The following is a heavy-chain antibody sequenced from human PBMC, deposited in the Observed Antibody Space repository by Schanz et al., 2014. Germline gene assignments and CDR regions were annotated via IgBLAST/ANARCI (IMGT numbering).Heavy chain of an antibody. CDR1: GFTFSSHC. Sequence: EVQLVQSGGGLVQPGGSLRLSCAASGFTFSSHCMHWVRQDPGKGLVWVARINSVGSNTDYADSVTGRFTISRDNAKNTLYLQMNSLRAEDTAVYYCARDHTTESYYSAGPPIDYWGQGTLLTVSS. CDR3: ARDHTTESYYSAGPPIDY. J-gene: IGHJ4*02. D-gene: IGHD1-26*01. CDR2: INSVGSNT. V-gene: IGHV3-74*01.